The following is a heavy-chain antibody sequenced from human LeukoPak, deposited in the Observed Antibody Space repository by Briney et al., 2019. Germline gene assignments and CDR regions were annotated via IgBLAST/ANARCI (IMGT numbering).Heavy chain of an antibody. CDR3: AKDMSPYYYDSSGYFFTGIGY. V-gene: IGHV3-9*01. Sequence: GGSLRLSCAASGFTFDDYAMHWVRQAPGKGLEWVSGISWNSGSIGYADSVKGRFTISRDNAKNPLYLQMNSLRAEDTALYYCAKDMSPYYYDSSGYFFTGIGYWGQGTLVTVSS. J-gene: IGHJ4*02. CDR2: ISWNSGSI. D-gene: IGHD3-22*01. CDR1: GFTFDDYA.